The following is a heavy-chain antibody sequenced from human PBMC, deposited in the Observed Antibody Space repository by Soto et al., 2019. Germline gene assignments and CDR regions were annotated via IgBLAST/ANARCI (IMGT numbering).Heavy chain of an antibody. Sequence: QLQLQESGPGLVKPSETLSLTCTVSGGSITTTSFSWDWIRQSPGKALEWIGSIFYSGDTYYNPSLKSRVTRSVDTSTNQFFLNLNFVSAPDTAVYYLGTSGWYIATGYWGQGALVTVSS. V-gene: IGHV4-39*01. D-gene: IGHD6-19*01. CDR1: GGSITTTSFS. CDR3: GTSGWYIATGY. J-gene: IGHJ4*02. CDR2: IFYSGDT.